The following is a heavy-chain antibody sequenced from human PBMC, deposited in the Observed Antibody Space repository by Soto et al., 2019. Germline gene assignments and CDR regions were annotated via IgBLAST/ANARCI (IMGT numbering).Heavy chain of an antibody. CDR2: ISAYNGNT. CDR3: ARHKRDLRFLEWSYYFDY. Sequence: ASVKVSCKASGYIFTSYGISWVRQAPGQGLEWMGWISAYNGNTNYAQKLQGRVTMTTDTSTNTAYMELRSLRAEDTAVYYCARHKRDLRFLEWSYYFDYWGQGTLVTVSS. V-gene: IGHV1-18*01. D-gene: IGHD3-3*01. J-gene: IGHJ4*02. CDR1: GYIFTSYG.